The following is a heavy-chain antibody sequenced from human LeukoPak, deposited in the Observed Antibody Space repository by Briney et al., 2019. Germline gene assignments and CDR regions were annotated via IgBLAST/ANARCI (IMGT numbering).Heavy chain of an antibody. CDR3: VSFYETY. D-gene: IGHD2-2*01. CDR2: ISYDGSNK. J-gene: IGHJ4*02. Sequence: GGSLRLSCAASGFTFSSYGMHWVRQAPGKGLEWVAVISYDGSNKYYADSVKGRFTISRDNAKNTVYLQMNDLRAEDTAVYYCVSFYETYWGRGTLVTVSS. CDR1: GFTFSSYG. V-gene: IGHV3-30*03.